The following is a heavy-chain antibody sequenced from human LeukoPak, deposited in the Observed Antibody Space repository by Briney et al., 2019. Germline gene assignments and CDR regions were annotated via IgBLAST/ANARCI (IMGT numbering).Heavy chain of an antibody. D-gene: IGHD2-15*01. J-gene: IGHJ4*02. V-gene: IGHV3-21*01. CDR3: ARFPYCSGGSCYSTDY. CDR1: GFTFSSYS. Sequence: GGSLRLSCAASGFTFSSYSMNWVRQAPGKGLEWVSSISSSSSYIYYADSVKGRFTISRDNAKNSLYLQMNSLRAEDTAVYYCARFPYCSGGSCYSTDYWGQGTLVTVSS. CDR2: ISSSSSYI.